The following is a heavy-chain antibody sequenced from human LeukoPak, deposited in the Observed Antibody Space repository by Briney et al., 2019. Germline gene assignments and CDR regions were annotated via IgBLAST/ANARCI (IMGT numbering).Heavy chain of an antibody. CDR1: GYTFTTYS. Sequence: ASVKVSCKTSGYTFTTYSIHWVRQAPGQGLEWMAWINVGNGNTKYSQNVQGRLTITTDTSASTAYMELSSLRSEDTAVYYCARVYCSSTSCHYYFDYWGQGTLVTVSS. CDR3: ARVYCSSTSCHYYFDY. D-gene: IGHD2-2*01. V-gene: IGHV1-3*01. CDR2: INVGNGNT. J-gene: IGHJ4*02.